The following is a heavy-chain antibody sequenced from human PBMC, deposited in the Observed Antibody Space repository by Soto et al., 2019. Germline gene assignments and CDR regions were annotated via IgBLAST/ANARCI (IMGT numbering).Heavy chain of an antibody. J-gene: IGHJ4*02. V-gene: IGHV3-9*01. Sequence: EVQLVESGGGLVQPGRSLRLSCAASGFTFDDYAMHWVRQAPGRGLEWVSGITWNSGSIGYADSVKGRFIISRDNAKNGLYLQMNSVRAEDTALYYCARDHSGYGASEADYWGQGILVTVSS. D-gene: IGHD5-12*01. CDR2: ITWNSGSI. CDR3: ARDHSGYGASEADY. CDR1: GFTFDDYA.